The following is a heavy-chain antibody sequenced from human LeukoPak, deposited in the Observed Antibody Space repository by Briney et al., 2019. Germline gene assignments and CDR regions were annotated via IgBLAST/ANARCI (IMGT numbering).Heavy chain of an antibody. CDR2: INPNSGGT. CDR1: GYTFTGYF. Sequence: ASVKVSCKASGYTFTGYFIHWVRQAPGQGLEWMGWINPNSGGTNYAQKFQGRVTMTRDTSISTAYMELSRLRSDDTAVYYCARDDRYDSSGYPFDYWGQGTLVTVSS. V-gene: IGHV1-2*02. J-gene: IGHJ4*02. CDR3: ARDDRYDSSGYPFDY. D-gene: IGHD3-22*01.